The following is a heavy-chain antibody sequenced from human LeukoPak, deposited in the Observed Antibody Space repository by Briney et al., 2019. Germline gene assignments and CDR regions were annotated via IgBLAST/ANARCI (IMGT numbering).Heavy chain of an antibody. Sequence: GGSLRLSCAASGFILSNYAMHWVRQPAGKGLEWVSALSTAGDTFYPGSVKGRFTISRDNAKKSLFLQMSSLRAEDTAIYYCARQSTPHGNFDYWGKGTLVTVFS. CDR1: GFILSNYA. V-gene: IGHV3-13*01. CDR3: ARQSTPHGNFDY. J-gene: IGHJ4*02. D-gene: IGHD1-26*01. CDR2: LSTAGDT.